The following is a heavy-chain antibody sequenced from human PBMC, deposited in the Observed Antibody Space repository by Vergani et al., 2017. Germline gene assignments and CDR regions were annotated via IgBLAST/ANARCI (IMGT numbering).Heavy chain of an antibody. CDR3: ARDNGYGDLSWFDP. J-gene: IGHJ5*02. CDR1: GGTFSSYT. CDR2: IIPILGIA. Sequence: QVQLVQSGAEVKKPGSSVKVSCKASGGTFSSYTISWVRQAPGQGLEWMGRIIPILGIANYAQNFQGRVTITADKSTSTAYMELSSLRSEDTALYYCARDNGYGDLSWFDPWGRGTLVTVSS. V-gene: IGHV1-69*08. D-gene: IGHD4-17*01.